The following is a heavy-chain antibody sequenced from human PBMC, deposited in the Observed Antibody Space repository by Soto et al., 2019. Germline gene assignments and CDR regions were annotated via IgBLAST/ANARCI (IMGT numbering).Heavy chain of an antibody. D-gene: IGHD6-19*01. Sequence: EVRLLESGGALVQPGGSLRLSCAASGFTFSSYAMSWVRQAPGKGLEWVSVITGSGGSTKYADSVIGRFTISRDNSKNTLFLQMNSLRAEDADVYYCAKARYTDGWYQVDYWGQGTLVTVSS. J-gene: IGHJ4*02. CDR2: ITGSGGST. CDR1: GFTFSSYA. CDR3: AKARYTDGWYQVDY. V-gene: IGHV3-23*01.